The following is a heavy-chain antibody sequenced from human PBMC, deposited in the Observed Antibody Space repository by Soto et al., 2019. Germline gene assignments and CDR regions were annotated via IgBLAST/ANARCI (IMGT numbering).Heavy chain of an antibody. D-gene: IGHD6-13*01. CDR2: ISYDGSNK. J-gene: IGHJ4*02. CDR1: GFTFSSYG. CDR3: AKVYRRGGSSSWYHNFDY. V-gene: IGHV3-30*18. Sequence: GGSLRLSCAASGFTFSSYGMHWVRQAPGKGLEWVAVISYDGSNKYYADSVKGRFTISRDNSKNTLYLQMNSLRAEDTAVYYCAKVYRRGGSSSWYHNFDYWGQGTLVTVSS.